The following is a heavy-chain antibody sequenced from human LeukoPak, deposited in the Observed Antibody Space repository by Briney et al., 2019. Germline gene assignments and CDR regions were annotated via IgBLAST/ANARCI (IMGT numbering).Heavy chain of an antibody. CDR2: ISSSSSYI. CDR1: GFTFSSYS. J-gene: IGHJ4*02. V-gene: IGHV3-21*04. Sequence: PGGSLRLSCAASGFTFSSYSMNWVRQAPGKGLEWVSSISSSSSYIYYADSVKGRFTISRDNAKNSLYLQMNSLRAEDMALYYCAKDGARYDFWSASYFDYWGQGTLVTVSS. CDR3: AKDGARYDFWSASYFDY. D-gene: IGHD3-3*01.